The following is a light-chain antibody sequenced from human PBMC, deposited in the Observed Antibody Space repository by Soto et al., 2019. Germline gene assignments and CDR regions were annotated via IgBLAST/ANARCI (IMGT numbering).Light chain of an antibody. Sequence: LTQSPGTLSWSPGERATLACTAGQSVTGNYLAWYQQKAGQSPRLLIYGASSRATGVPDRFTGSGSGTDFTLTISRLEPEDFAVYYCQQHGSSSQRTCGQGTKVDIK. J-gene: IGKJ1*01. V-gene: IGKV3-20*01. CDR3: QQHGSSSQRT. CDR1: QSVTGNY. CDR2: GAS.